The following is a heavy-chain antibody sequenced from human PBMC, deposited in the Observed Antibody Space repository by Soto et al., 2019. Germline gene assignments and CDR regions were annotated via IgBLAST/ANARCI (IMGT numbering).Heavy chain of an antibody. J-gene: IGHJ4*02. CDR1: GYTFTGYY. D-gene: IGHD3-22*01. CDR3: ARYYYDSSGYSH. CDR2: INPNSGGT. V-gene: IGHV1-2*02. Sequence: ASVKVSCKASGYTFTGYYMHWVRQAPGQGLEWMGWINPNSGGTNYAQKFQGRVTMTRDTSISTAYMELSRLRSDDTAVYYCARYYYDSSGYSHWGQGTLVTVSS.